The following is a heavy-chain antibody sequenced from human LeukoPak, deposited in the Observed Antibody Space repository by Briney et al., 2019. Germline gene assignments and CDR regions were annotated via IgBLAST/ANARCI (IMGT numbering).Heavy chain of an antibody. CDR1: GGSFSGYY. Sequence: SSETLSLTCAVYGGSFSGYYWSWIRQPPGKGLEWIGEINHSGSTNYNPSLQSRVTKSVDTSKNQFSLNLTSVTAADTAVYYCARVTPYRAAAGLTYWFDPWGQGTLVTVPS. D-gene: IGHD6-13*01. CDR3: ARVTPYRAAAGLTYWFDP. V-gene: IGHV4-34*01. CDR2: INHSGST. J-gene: IGHJ5*02.